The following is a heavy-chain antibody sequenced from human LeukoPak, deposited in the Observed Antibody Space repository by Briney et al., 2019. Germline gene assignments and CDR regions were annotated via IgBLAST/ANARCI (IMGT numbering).Heavy chain of an antibody. V-gene: IGHV3-9*03. CDR2: ISWNSGSI. CDR3: AKSPIAAAGHNWFDP. CDR1: GFTFDDYA. J-gene: IGHJ5*02. D-gene: IGHD6-13*01. Sequence: GRSLRLSCAASGFTFDDYAMHWVRQAPGKGLEWVSGISWNSGSIGYADSVKGRFTISRDNAKNSLYLQMNNLRAEDMALYYCAKSPIAAAGHNWFDPWGQGTLVTVSS.